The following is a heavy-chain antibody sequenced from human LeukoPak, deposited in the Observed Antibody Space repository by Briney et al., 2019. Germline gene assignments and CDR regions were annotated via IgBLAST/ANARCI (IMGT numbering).Heavy chain of an antibody. D-gene: IGHD3-10*01. Sequence: GGSLRLSCVVSGFTSSSYAMHWVRQAPGKGLEWVSSISSSSSYIYYADSVKGRFTISRDNAKNSLYLQMNSLRAEDTAVYYCARDLDVWFGELSIFDYGGQGTLVTVSS. CDR3: ARDLDVWFGELSIFDY. CDR2: ISSSSSYI. V-gene: IGHV3-21*01. CDR1: GFTSSSYA. J-gene: IGHJ4*02.